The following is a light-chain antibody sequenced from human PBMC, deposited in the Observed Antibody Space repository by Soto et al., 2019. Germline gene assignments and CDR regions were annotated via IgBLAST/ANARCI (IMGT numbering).Light chain of an antibody. V-gene: IGKV3-11*01. CDR3: HQRSNWPPFT. CDR2: DAS. CDR1: QSISNF. Sequence: EIVLRQSPATLSLSPGERATLSCRASQSISNFLAWYQQKPGQAPRLLIYDASKRATDIPDRFIGSGSGTDFTLTITSLEPEDFAVYYCHQRSNWPPFTFGGGTKVDIK. J-gene: IGKJ4*01.